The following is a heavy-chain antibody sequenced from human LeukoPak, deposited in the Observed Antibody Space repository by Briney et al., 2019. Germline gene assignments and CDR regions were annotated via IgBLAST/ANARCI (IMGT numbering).Heavy chain of an antibody. D-gene: IGHD3-22*01. J-gene: IGHJ4*02. CDR2: IYTSGST. CDR1: GGSIRSSY. CDR3: ATDDYDSAVYSY. V-gene: IGHV4-4*07. Sequence: SETLSLICTVSGGSIRSSYWIWFRQPAAKGLEWIGRIYTSGSTNYNPSLKSRVTMSLDTSKNHFSLNLRSVTAADTAVYFCATDDYDSAVYSYWGQGTLVTVSS.